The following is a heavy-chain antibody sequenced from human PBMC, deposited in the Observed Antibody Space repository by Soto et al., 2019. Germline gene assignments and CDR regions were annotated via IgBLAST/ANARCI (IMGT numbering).Heavy chain of an antibody. J-gene: IGHJ6*02. CDR2: IIPIFGTA. CDR3: ARYRGYSYGYSYYYYGMDV. D-gene: IGHD5-18*01. Sequence: SGKLACKASGGTFNNYVINWVRQATGQGLDWMAGIIPIFGTANYAQKFQGRVTITADKSTSTAYMELRSLRSDDTAVYYCARYRGYSYGYSYYYYGMDVWGQGTTVTVSS. CDR1: GGTFNNYV. V-gene: IGHV1-69*06.